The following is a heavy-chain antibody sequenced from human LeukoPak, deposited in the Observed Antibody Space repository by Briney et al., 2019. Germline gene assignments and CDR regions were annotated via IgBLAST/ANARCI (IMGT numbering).Heavy chain of an antibody. V-gene: IGHV1-2*02. CDR1: GYTFTGYY. CDR3: ARVVGDSNLNY. J-gene: IGHJ4*02. D-gene: IGHD1-26*01. Sequence: ASVKVSCKASGYTFTGYYMHWVRQAPGQGLEWMGWINPNSGGTNYAQKFQGRVTMTRDTSISTAYMELRSLRSDDTAVYYCARVVGDSNLNYWGQGTLVTVSS. CDR2: INPNSGGT.